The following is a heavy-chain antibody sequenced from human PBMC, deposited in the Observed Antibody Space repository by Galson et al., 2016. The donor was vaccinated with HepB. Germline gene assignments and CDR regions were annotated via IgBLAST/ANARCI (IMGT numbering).Heavy chain of an antibody. CDR1: GYTFTGYG. Sequence: SVKVSCKASGYTFTGYGISWVRQAPGQGLEWMGWISAVNGNTRYAQRFQDRVTMTIDTSTSTAFMELRSLRSDDTAVYYCARGTRGIVPRAAFDIWGQGTMITVSS. CDR2: ISAVNGNT. J-gene: IGHJ3*02. CDR3: ARGTRGIVPRAAFDI. V-gene: IGHV1-18*01. D-gene: IGHD2-15*01.